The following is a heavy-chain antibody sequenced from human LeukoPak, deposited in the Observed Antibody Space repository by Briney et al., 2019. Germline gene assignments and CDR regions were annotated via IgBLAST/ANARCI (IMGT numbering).Heavy chain of an antibody. Sequence: PGGSLGLSCAASGFTFRNYVIHWVRPAPGKGLEWVAVTSSDLNVKLYADSVKGRFTISRDDSRSTLYLQMNSLRPEDTAIYYCAREGYYGSGSPPSLYFDYWGQGTLVTVSS. CDR3: AREGYYGSGSPPSLYFDY. D-gene: IGHD3-10*01. J-gene: IGHJ4*02. V-gene: IGHV3-30-3*01. CDR1: GFTFRNYV. CDR2: TSSDLNVK.